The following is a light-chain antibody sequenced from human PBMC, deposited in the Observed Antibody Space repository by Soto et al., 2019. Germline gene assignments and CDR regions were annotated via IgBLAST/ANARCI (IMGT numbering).Light chain of an antibody. CDR2: GAY. J-gene: IGKJ3*01. Sequence: IQLTQSPSSLSASVGDRVTITCRASQGSINYLAWYQQKPGKAPKRLIYGAYTLQSGVPSRFGGRGSGTDFTLTVSSLQPEDFATYYCQQLFMYPPTFGPGTKVDI. CDR3: QQLFMYPPT. CDR1: QGSINY. V-gene: IGKV1-9*01.